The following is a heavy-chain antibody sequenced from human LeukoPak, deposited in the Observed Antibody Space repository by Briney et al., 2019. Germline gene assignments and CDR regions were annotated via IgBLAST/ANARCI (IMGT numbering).Heavy chain of an antibody. D-gene: IGHD4-17*01. Sequence: GGSLRLSCAASGFTFANYAITWIRQAPGKGLEWVSSTSGSGHNTYYADSVQGRFTISRDNSKNTLSLQMNSLRADDTAVYHCAKDPNGDYVGAFDMWGQGTMVTVSS. CDR3: AKDPNGDYVGAFDM. CDR1: GFTFANYA. CDR2: TSGSGHNT. J-gene: IGHJ3*02. V-gene: IGHV3-23*01.